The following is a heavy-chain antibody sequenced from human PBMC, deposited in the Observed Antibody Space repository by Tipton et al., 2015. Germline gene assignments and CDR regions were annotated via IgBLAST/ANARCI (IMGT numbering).Heavy chain of an antibody. D-gene: IGHD3-22*01. J-gene: IGHJ4*02. Sequence: SLRLSCAASGFTFSSYWMHWVRQAPGKGLVWAARINSDGSSTTYADSVKGRFTISRDNAKNTLYLQMHSLRAEDTAVYSCARGALNYDSSGYQRIVDYWGQGTLVTVSS. CDR2: INSDGSST. CDR3: ARGALNYDSSGYQRIVDY. CDR1: GFTFSSYW. V-gene: IGHV3-74*01.